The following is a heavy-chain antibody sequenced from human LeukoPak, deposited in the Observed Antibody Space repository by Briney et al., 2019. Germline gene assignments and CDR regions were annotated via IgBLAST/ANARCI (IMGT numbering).Heavy chain of an antibody. Sequence: KPSETLSLTCPVSGGSISNYYYWTWIRQPPGKGLEWIGYVYYTGSTNFNPSLKSRVTMSLDTSRNQFSLKLTSLTAADTAVYYCARGAMATTPFFDYWGQGTLSPSPQ. CDR3: ARGAMATTPFFDY. J-gene: IGHJ4*02. D-gene: IGHD5-24*01. CDR1: GGSISNYY. V-gene: IGHV4-59*01. CDR2: VYYTGST.